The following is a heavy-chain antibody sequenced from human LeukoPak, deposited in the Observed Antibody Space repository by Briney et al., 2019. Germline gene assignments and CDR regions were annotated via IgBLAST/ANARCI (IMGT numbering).Heavy chain of an antibody. Sequence: GESLKISCKGSGCSFTGYWIGWVRQMPGKGLEWMGIIYPGDSDTRYSPSFQGQVTISADKSISTAYLQWSSLTASDTAIYYCARRGTAMVIDYWGQGTLVTVSS. V-gene: IGHV5-51*01. CDR1: GCSFTGYW. CDR2: IYPGDSDT. CDR3: ARRGTAMVIDY. J-gene: IGHJ4*02. D-gene: IGHD5-18*01.